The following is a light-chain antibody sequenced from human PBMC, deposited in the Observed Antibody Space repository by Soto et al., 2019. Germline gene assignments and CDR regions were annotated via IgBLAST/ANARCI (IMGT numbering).Light chain of an antibody. CDR3: SSYTSSSTLLYV. Sequence: QSVLTQPASVSGSPGQSITISCTGTSSDVGGYNYVSWYQQHPGKAPKLMIYDVSNRPSGVSNRISGSKSGNTASLTISGLQAEDEVDYYCSSYTSSSTLLYVFGTGTKLTVL. CDR1: SSDVGGYNY. J-gene: IGLJ1*01. CDR2: DVS. V-gene: IGLV2-14*01.